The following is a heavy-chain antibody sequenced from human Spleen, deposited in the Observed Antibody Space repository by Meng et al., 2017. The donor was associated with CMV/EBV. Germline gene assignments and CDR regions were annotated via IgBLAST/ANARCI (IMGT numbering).Heavy chain of an antibody. Sequence: GSLRLSCTVSGYSISSGYYWGWIRQPPGKGLEWIGSIYHSGSTYYNPSLKSRVTISVDTSKNQFSLKLSSVTAADTAVYYCARARGPSYCSSTSCYKADYYYYYGMDVWGQGTTVTVSS. D-gene: IGHD2-2*02. CDR2: IYHSGST. J-gene: IGHJ6*02. CDR3: ARARGPSYCSSTSCYKADYYYYYGMDV. V-gene: IGHV4-38-2*02. CDR1: GYSISSGYY.